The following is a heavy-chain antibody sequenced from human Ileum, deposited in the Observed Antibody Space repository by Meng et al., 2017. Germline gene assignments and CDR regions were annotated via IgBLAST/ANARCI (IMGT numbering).Heavy chain of an antibody. D-gene: IGHD4-23*01. V-gene: IGHV4-4*02. Sequence: HVPAPGCGGHSVPPPLTCAFSSGSISRNTYWSWVRQPPGKGLEWIGQISHSGSAYYNPSLKSRVTMSVDKSKSQFSLMLTSVTAADTAIYYCARHGGYSQDFWGQGTLVTVSS. CDR1: SGSISRNTY. J-gene: IGHJ4*02. CDR3: ARHGGYSQDF. CDR2: ISHSGSA.